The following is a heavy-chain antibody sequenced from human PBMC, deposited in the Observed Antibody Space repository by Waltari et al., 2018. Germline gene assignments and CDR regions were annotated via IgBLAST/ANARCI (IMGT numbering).Heavy chain of an antibody. CDR1: GGSISSYY. D-gene: IGHD2-2*01. CDR2: IYTSGST. V-gene: IGHV4-4*07. Sequence: QVQLQESGPGLVKPSETLSLTCTVSGGSISSYYWSWIRQPAGQGLEWIGRIYTSGSTNYNPSLKSRVTMSVDTSKNQFSLKLSSVTAADTAVYYCAREEHIVVVPSTYYYYYYMDVWGKGTTVTVSS. CDR3: AREEHIVVVPSTYYYYYYMDV. J-gene: IGHJ6*03.